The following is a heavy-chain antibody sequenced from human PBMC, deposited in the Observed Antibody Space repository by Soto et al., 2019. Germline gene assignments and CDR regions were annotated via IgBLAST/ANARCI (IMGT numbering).Heavy chain of an antibody. CDR1: GYSISSGYY. Sequence: PSETLSLTCAVSGYSISSGYYWGWIRQPPGKGLEWIGSIYHSGSTYYNPSLKSRVTISVDTSKNQFSLKLSSVTAADTAVYYCATSGQYYYDSSGYYLFDYWGQGTLVTVSS. CDR2: IYHSGST. V-gene: IGHV4-38-2*01. CDR3: ATSGQYYYDSSGYYLFDY. J-gene: IGHJ4*02. D-gene: IGHD3-22*01.